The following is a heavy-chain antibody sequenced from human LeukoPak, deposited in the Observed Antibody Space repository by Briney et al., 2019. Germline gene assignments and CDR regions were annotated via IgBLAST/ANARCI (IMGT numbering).Heavy chain of an antibody. D-gene: IGHD5-12*01. CDR2: ISCRGSST. Sequence: GSLRLSCAASAFTFSIYAMSCVRQAPGKGLEWVSAISCRGSSTYYANSRKGRFTTSRAHTKNTLYLQMSSVRGEDTAVYYCAKDKVASGYDKYYIDYWGQGTLVTVPS. CDR3: AKDKVASGYDKYYIDY. V-gene: IGHV3-23*01. CDR1: AFTFSIYA. J-gene: IGHJ4*01.